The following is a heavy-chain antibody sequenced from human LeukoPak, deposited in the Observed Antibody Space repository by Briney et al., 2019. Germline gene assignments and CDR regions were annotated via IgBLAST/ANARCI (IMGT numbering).Heavy chain of an antibody. CDR2: IYYTGNT. CDR1: GGSVSSFSPY. V-gene: IGHV4-61*01. Sequence: SETLSLTCTVSGGSVSSFSPYWSWIRQPPGKGLGWFGFIYYTGNTNHTPSLTTHLPMSVYTSQNQFSLRLSSVTTADAAVYYCAGYSLRPGLTTAESIDYWGPGTLVTVSS. J-gene: IGHJ4*02. CDR3: AGYSLRPGLTTAESIDY. D-gene: IGHD3-10*02.